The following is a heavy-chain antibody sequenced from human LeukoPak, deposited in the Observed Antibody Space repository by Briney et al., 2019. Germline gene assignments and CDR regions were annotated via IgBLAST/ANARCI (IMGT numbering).Heavy chain of an antibody. J-gene: IGHJ4*02. Sequence: GGSLRLSCAASGFTFTSAWMSWVRQAPGKGLEWVGRIKGKTAAGAPDYVASVKGRFTISRDDSKNTLFLQMNSLKTEDTAVYYCAKGPVAGPFDYWGQGTLVTVSS. D-gene: IGHD6-19*01. CDR3: AKGPVAGPFDY. CDR2: IKGKTAAGAP. CDR1: GFTFTSAW. V-gene: IGHV3-15*01.